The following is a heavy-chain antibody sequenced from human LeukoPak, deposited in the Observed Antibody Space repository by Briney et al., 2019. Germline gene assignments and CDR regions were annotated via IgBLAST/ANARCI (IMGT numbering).Heavy chain of an antibody. CDR3: ARSDYGANSFDY. CDR2: IYYSGST. D-gene: IGHD4/OR15-4a*01. V-gene: IGHV4-59*01. J-gene: IGHJ4*02. CDR1: GGSISSYY. Sequence: SETLSLTCTVSGGSISSYYWSWIRQPPGKGLEWIGYIYYSGSTSYSPSPKSRVTISVDTSKNQFSLKLSSVTDADTAVYYCARSDYGANSFDYWGQGTLVTVSS.